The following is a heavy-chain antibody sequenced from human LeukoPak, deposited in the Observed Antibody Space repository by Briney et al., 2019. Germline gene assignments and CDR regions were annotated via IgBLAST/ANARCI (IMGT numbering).Heavy chain of an antibody. J-gene: IGHJ6*02. CDR2: ISYDGSNK. Sequence: PGRSLRLSCAASGFTFSSYGVNWVRQAPGKGLEWVAVISYDGSNKYYADSVKGRFTISRDNSKNTLYLQMNSLRPEDTAVYYCARDRSVTTFYYYYGMDVWGQGTTVTVSS. CDR3: ARDRSVTTFYYYYGMDV. V-gene: IGHV3-30*03. D-gene: IGHD4-17*01. CDR1: GFTFSSYG.